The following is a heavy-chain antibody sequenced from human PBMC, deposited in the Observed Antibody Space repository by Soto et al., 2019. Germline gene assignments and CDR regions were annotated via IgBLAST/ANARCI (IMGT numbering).Heavy chain of an antibody. V-gene: IGHV1-3*01. J-gene: IGHJ4*02. CDR1: GYTLTNYA. CDR2: INAGNGST. D-gene: IGHD3-22*01. Sequence: ASVKVSCTDSGYTLTNYAIHWVRQAPGQRLEWMGWINAGNGSTNYAPKFQGRVTVTRDTSTSTVHMELSSLRSEDTAVSYCARTGDSSGSYTFAFWGQGTLVTVSS. CDR3: ARTGDSSGSYTFAF.